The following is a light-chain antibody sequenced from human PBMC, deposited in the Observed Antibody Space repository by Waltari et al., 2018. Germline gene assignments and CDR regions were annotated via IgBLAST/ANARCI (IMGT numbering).Light chain of an antibody. J-gene: IGLJ2*01. CDR1: KWGDKY. CDR3: QAWHTTTFVL. Sequence: SFELTQPPSVSVSPGETASITCSGDKWGDKYVSWYQHKPGQSPVLLIYQDNMRPSGIPWRFSGSNSWNTATLTISGTQAMYEADYYCQAWHTTTFVLFGGGTKLTVL. V-gene: IGLV3-1*01. CDR2: QDN.